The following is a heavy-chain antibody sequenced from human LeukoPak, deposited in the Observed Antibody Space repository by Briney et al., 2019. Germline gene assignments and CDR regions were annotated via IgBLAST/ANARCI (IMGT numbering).Heavy chain of an antibody. Sequence: GALRLSCVASGVTFSSSGMHWVRQAPGKGRGWVAFIWHDGSNKYYADSVKGRFTISRDNSKKTLYLQMNSLRAEDTAVYYCAKVLDPPYYFDYWGQGTLVTVSS. D-gene: IGHD1-1*01. V-gene: IGHV3-30*02. J-gene: IGHJ4*02. CDR3: AKVLDPPYYFDY. CDR1: GVTFSSSG. CDR2: IWHDGSNK.